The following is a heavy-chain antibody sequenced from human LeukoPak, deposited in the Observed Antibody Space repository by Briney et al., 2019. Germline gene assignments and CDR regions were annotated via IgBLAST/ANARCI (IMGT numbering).Heavy chain of an antibody. CDR1: GGSISSGSYY. CDR2: IYASGST. J-gene: IGHJ4*02. V-gene: IGHV4-61*02. Sequence: SESLSLTCTVSGGSISSGSYYWSWIRQPAGKGLEWIGRIYASGSTNYNPSLKSRVTMSVDTSKNQFSPKLSSVTAADTAVYYCARNSCPSGSCYDNRGYFDYWGQGTLVTVSS. CDR3: ARNSCPSGSCYDNRGYFDY. D-gene: IGHD2-15*01.